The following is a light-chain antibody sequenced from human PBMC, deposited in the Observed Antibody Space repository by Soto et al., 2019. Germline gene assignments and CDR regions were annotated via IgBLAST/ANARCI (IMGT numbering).Light chain of an antibody. Sequence: DIQMTQSPSTLSASVGDRVTITCRASQTISSWLAWYQQKPGKAPKLLIYAASTLESGVSSRFSGRGSGTEFTLTINSLQPEDFATYYCQQYKTYPFTFGLGTKVDIK. CDR1: QTISSW. CDR3: QQYKTYPFT. CDR2: AAS. V-gene: IGKV1-5*01. J-gene: IGKJ3*01.